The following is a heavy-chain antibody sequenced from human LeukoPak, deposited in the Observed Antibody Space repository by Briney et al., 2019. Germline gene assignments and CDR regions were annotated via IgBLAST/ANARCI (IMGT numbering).Heavy chain of an antibody. CDR3: ARDSETYYDFWSGYYGSFDY. J-gene: IGHJ4*02. D-gene: IGHD3-3*01. V-gene: IGHV3-48*01. Sequence: PGGSLRLSCAASGFTFSSYSMNWVRQAPGKGLEWVSYISSSSSTIYYADSVKGRFTTSRDNAKNSLYLQMNSLRAEDTAVYYCARDSETYYDFWSGYYGSFDYWGQGTLVTVSS. CDR2: ISSSSSTI. CDR1: GFTFSSYS.